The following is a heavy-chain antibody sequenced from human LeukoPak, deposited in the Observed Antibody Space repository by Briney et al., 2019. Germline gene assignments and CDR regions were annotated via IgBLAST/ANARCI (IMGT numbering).Heavy chain of an antibody. D-gene: IGHD1-26*01. CDR1: GFTFSRYN. Sequence: PGGSLRLSCAAPGFTFSRYNMNWVRQAPGKGLEWVSCISKSRSYIYYADSVKGRFTISRDNAKNSLYLQMNSLRAEDTALYYCVRSSLVATTWFDPWGQGTLVTVSS. V-gene: IGHV3-21*04. J-gene: IGHJ5*02. CDR3: VRSSLVATTWFDP. CDR2: ISKSRSYI.